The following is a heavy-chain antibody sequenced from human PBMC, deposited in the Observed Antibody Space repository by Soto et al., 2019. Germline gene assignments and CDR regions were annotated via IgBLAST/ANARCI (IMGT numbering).Heavy chain of an antibody. V-gene: IGHV3-23*01. J-gene: IGHJ3*02. CDR3: AKDPNGNYVGGFDM. D-gene: IGHD1-7*01. Sequence: GGSLRLSCVGSGFNFRPYAMSWVCQAPGKGLNWVSGISSSGDRTYYADSVKGRFTIYRDNSKNLLILEMYSLRSDDTALYYCAKDPNGNYVGGFDMRGPGTMVTVSS. CDR2: ISSSGDRT. CDR1: GFNFRPYA.